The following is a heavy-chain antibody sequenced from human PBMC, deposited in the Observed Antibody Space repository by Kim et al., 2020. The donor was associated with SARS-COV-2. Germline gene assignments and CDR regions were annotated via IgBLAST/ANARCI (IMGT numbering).Heavy chain of an antibody. CDR3: ARDWMGDAFDI. V-gene: IGHV3-33*01. CDR2: IWYDGSNK. D-gene: IGHD2-2*03. J-gene: IGHJ3*02. CDR1: GFTFSSYG. Sequence: GGSLRLSCAASGFTFSSYGMHWVRQAPGKGLEWVAVIWYDGSNKYYADSVKGRFTISRDNSKNTLYLQMNSRRAEDTAVYYWARDWMGDAFDIWGQGTMVTVSS.